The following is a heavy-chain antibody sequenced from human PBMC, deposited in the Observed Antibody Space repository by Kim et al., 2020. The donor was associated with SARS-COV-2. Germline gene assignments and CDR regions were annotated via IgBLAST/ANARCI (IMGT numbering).Heavy chain of an antibody. J-gene: IGHJ5*02. CDR1: GYTFTGYY. V-gene: IGHV1-2*02. CDR2: INPNSGGT. D-gene: IGHD3-3*01. CDR3: ARGGQGYDFWSGYWLHWFDP. Sequence: ASVKVSCKASGYTFTGYYMHWVRQAPGQGLEWMGWINPNSGGTNYAQKFQGRVTMTRDTSISTAYMELSRLRSDDTAVYYCARGGQGYDFWSGYWLHWFDPWGQGTLVTVSS.